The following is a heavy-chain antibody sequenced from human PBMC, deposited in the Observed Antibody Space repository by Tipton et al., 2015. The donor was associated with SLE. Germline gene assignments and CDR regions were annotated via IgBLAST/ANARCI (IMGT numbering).Heavy chain of an antibody. CDR3: ARDNSSGYDWYFDL. CDR2: TYRRSQWYS. V-gene: IGHV6-1*01. Sequence: GLVKPSQTLSLTCAISGDSVSRDSAAWSWIRQSSSRGLEWLGRTYRRSQWYSDYAVSVKSRITINRDTSKNQFSLQLNSVTPDDTAVYYCARDNSSGYDWYFDLWGRGTLVTVSS. D-gene: IGHD3-22*01. J-gene: IGHJ2*01. CDR1: GDSVSRDSAA.